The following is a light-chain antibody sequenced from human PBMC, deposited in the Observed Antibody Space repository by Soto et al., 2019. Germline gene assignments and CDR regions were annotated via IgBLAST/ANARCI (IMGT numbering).Light chain of an antibody. CDR1: QSISSY. V-gene: IGKV1-39*01. CDR3: QQSYSTPLA. Sequence: DIQMTQSPSSLSASVGDRVTITCRAGQSISSYLNWYQQKPGKAPKLLIYAASYLQSGVPSRFSGSGAGTDFTLTISRLQPEDFATYYCQQSYSTPLAFGPGTKVDIK. J-gene: IGKJ3*01. CDR2: AAS.